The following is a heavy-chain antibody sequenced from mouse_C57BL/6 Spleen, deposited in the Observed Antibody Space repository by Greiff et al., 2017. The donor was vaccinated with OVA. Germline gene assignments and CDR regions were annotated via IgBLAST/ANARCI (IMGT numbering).Heavy chain of an antibody. V-gene: IGHV1-81*01. D-gene: IGHD2-1*01. CDR1: GYTFTSYG. CDR2: IYPRSGNT. CDR3: ARIDGNYGGLFAY. J-gene: IGHJ3*01. Sequence: QVQLQQSGAELARPGASVKLSCKASGYTFTSYGISWVKQRTGQGLEWIGEIYPRSGNTYYNEKFKGKATLTADKSSSTAYMELRSLTSEDSAVYFCARIDGNYGGLFAYWGQGTLVTVSA.